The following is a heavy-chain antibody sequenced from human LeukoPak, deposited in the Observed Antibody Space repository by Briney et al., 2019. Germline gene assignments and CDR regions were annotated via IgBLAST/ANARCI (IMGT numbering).Heavy chain of an antibody. Sequence: GGSLRLSCAASGFAFDDYAMHWVRQAPGKGLEWVSGISWNSGSIGYADSVKGRFTISRDNAKNSLYLQMNSLRAEDTALYYCAKDGFWGQGTQVTVSS. CDR3: AKDGF. J-gene: IGHJ4*02. CDR1: GFAFDDYA. V-gene: IGHV3-9*01. CDR2: ISWNSGSI.